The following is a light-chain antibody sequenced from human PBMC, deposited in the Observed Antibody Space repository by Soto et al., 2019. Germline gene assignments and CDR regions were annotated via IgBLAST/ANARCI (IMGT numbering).Light chain of an antibody. CDR3: LLRNYWPRT. CDR2: DAS. J-gene: IGKJ1*01. CDR1: QSVSNY. V-gene: IGKV3-11*01. Sequence: EIVLTQSPATLSLSPGERATLSCRASQSVSNYLAWYQQKPGQAPRLLIYDASNRATGIPARFSGSGSGTDFTLTSSSLEPEAFAAYYCLLRNYWPRTFGQGTKVEIK.